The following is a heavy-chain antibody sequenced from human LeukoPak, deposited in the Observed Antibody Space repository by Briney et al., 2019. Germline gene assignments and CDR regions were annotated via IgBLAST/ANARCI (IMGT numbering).Heavy chain of an antibody. V-gene: IGHV4-34*01. Sequence: SETLSLTCAVYGGSFSGYYWSWIRQPPGKGLEWIGEINRSGSTNYNPSLKSRVTISVDTSKNQFSLKLSSVTAADTAVYYCASSNCSGGSCNWYYFDYWGQGTLVTVSS. J-gene: IGHJ4*02. CDR1: GGSFSGYY. CDR3: ASSNCSGGSCNWYYFDY. D-gene: IGHD2-15*01. CDR2: INRSGST.